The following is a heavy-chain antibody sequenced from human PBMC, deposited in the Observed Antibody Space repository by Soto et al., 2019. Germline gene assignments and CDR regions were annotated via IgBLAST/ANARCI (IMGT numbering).Heavy chain of an antibody. CDR2: IKAYSGNT. D-gene: IGHD4-17*01. J-gene: IGHJ4*02. CDR3: AIADYGDDDY. CDR1: GYTFPTST. Sequence: QLQLVQSGAEAKKPGASVKVSCKASGYTFPTSTISWVRQAPGQGLEWMGWIKAYSGNTNYAQKLQGRVTMTTDTSTNTAYIELRSLTTDETAIYYCAIADYGDDDYWGQGTLVTVSS. V-gene: IGHV1-18*01.